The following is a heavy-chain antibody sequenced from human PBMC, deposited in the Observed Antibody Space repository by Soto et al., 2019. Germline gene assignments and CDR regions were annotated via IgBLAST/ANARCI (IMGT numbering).Heavy chain of an antibody. V-gene: IGHV1-69*02. CDR3: ARSAVYCTNGVCYNYYYGMDV. Sequence: SVKVSCKASGGTFSSYTISWVRQAPGQGLEWMGRIIPILGIANYAQKFQGRVTITADKSTSTAYMELSSLRSEDTAVYYCARSAVYCTNGVCYNYYYGMDVWGQGTTVTVSS. D-gene: IGHD2-8*01. CDR2: IIPILGIA. J-gene: IGHJ6*02. CDR1: GGTFSSYT.